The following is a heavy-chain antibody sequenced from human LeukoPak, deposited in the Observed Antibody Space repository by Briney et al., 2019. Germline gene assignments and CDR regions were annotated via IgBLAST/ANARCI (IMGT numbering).Heavy chain of an antibody. CDR3: ARGGRSGYRYFDY. V-gene: IGHV1-2*06. J-gene: IGHJ4*02. D-gene: IGHD5-18*01. Sequence: ASVKVSCKASEYTFTDYYIHWIRQAPGQGLEWMGRISPNTGGTDHAQEFRDKITMTRDTSISAAYIELSRLISDDTAVYYCARGGRSGYRYFDYWGQGTLVTVSS. CDR1: EYTFTDYY. CDR2: ISPNTGGT.